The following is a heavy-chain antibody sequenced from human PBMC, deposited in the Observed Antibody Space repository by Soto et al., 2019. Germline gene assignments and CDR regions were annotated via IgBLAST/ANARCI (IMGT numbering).Heavy chain of an antibody. CDR1: GYNFNNNW. J-gene: IGHJ6*02. Sequence: GESLKISCNASGYNFNNNWIGWVRQMPGKGLEWMGIIFPGDSDTRYSPSFQGQVTISADKSIMTTFLQWSSLKASDTAIYYCAKSLFGANYHYGLDVWGQGTTVTV. V-gene: IGHV5-51*01. D-gene: IGHD3-10*01. CDR2: IFPGDSDT. CDR3: AKSLFGANYHYGLDV.